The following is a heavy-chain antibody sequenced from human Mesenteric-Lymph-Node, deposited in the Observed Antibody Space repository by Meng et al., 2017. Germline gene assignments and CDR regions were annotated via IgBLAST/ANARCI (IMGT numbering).Heavy chain of an antibody. V-gene: IGHV1-3*01. Sequence: QVQLVQSGAEVKNPGASVKVSCKTSGYSFTTYGIHWVRQAPGQSLEWMGWANAASGNTRYSQKFQDRVTINRDTSASSAYMEVSSLRSEDTAVYYCAKSSLHAGTLYFDSWGQGTLVTVSS. CDR3: AKSSLHAGTLYFDS. J-gene: IGHJ4*02. CDR1: GYSFTTYG. CDR2: ANAASGNT. D-gene: IGHD2-21*02.